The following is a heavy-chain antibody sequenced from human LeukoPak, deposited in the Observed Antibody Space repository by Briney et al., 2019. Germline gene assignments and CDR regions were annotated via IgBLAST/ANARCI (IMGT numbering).Heavy chain of an antibody. J-gene: IGHJ5*02. CDR3: AGVVGAKGLFWFDP. Sequence: GASVKVSCKASGGTFSSYAISWVRQAPGQGVEWMGGIIPIFGTANYAQKFQGRVTITTDESTSTAYMELSSLRSEDTAAYYCAGVVGAKGLFWFDPWGQGTLVTVSS. CDR2: IIPIFGTA. CDR1: GGTFSSYA. V-gene: IGHV1-69*05. D-gene: IGHD1-26*01.